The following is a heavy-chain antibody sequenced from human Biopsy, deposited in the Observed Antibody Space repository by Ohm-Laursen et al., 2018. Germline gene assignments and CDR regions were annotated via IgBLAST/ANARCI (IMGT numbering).Heavy chain of an antibody. CDR3: AKGGYCTTTSCYMDVDY. Sequence: SLRLSCAASGFTFSSHAMNWVRQAPGKGLEWVSTISGSGGSTYYADSVKGRFTISRDASKNTLYLLMNSLRAEDTAMYYCAKGGYCTTTSCYMDVDYWGQGTLVTVSS. V-gene: IGHV3-23*01. CDR2: ISGSGGST. J-gene: IGHJ4*02. D-gene: IGHD2-2*02. CDR1: GFTFSSHA.